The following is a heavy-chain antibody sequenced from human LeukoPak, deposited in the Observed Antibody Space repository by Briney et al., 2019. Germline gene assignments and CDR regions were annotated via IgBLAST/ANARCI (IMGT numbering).Heavy chain of an antibody. Sequence: EASVKVSCKASGYTFTSYDINWVRQATGQGLEWMGWMNPNSGNTGYAQKFQGRVTLTRDTSISAAYMELSNLRSDDTAVYYCARAGTESRWGLPRADYYYMDVWAKGTTVTVSS. J-gene: IGHJ6*03. D-gene: IGHD1-26*01. CDR1: GYTFTSYD. V-gene: IGHV1-8*01. CDR2: MNPNSGNT. CDR3: ARAGTESRWGLPRADYYYMDV.